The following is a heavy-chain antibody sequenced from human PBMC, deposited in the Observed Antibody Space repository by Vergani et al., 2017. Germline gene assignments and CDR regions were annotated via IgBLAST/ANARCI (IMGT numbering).Heavy chain of an antibody. D-gene: IGHD2-15*01. CDR1: GGTFSSYA. CDR3: ARGCSGGSCYGSGAFDI. CDR2: IIPIFGTA. Sequence: QVQLVQSGAEVKKPGSSVKVSCKASGGTFSSYAISWVRQAPGQGLEWMGRIIPIFGTANYAQKFQGRVTITADESTSTAYIELSSLRSEDTAVYYCARGCSGGSCYGSGAFDIWGQGTMVTVSS. J-gene: IGHJ3*02. V-gene: IGHV1-69*18.